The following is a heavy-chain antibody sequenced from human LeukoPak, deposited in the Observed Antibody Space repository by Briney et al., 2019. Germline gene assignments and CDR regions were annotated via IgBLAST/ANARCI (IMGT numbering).Heavy chain of an antibody. CDR3: ARDLDGRGKTCFDC. CDR2: TYYRSKWFN. D-gene: IGHD3-16*01. CDR1: GDSVSSNSAA. J-gene: IGHJ4*02. Sequence: SQTLSLTCAISGDSVSSNSAAWNWIRQSPSRGLEWLGRTYYRSKWFNDYAGSVESRIIINPDTSRNQFSLQLNSVTPEDTAVYYCARDLDGRGKTCFDCWGQGTLVTVSS. V-gene: IGHV6-1*01.